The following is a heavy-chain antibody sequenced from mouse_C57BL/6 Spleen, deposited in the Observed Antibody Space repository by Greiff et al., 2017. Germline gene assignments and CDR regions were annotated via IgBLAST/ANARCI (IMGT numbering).Heavy chain of an antibody. D-gene: IGHD3-2*02. CDR3: ARTRQLRLRDFGY. CDR1: GYTFTSYW. J-gene: IGHJ2*01. CDR2: IYPGSGST. Sequence: QVQLQQPGAELVKPGASVKMSCKASGYTFTSYWITWVKQRPGQGLEWIGDIYPGSGSTNYNEKFKSKATRTVDTSSSTAYMQLSSLTSEDSAVYYCARTRQLRLRDFGYWGQGTTLTVSS. V-gene: IGHV1-55*01.